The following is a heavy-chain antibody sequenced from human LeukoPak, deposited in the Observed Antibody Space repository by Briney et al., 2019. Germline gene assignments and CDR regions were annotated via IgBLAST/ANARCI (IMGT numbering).Heavy chain of an antibody. CDR3: ARRGASSGGLDY. D-gene: IGHD6-19*01. Sequence: GGSLRLSCAASGFTFSSYSMNWVRQAPGKGLEWVSYISYSSSTIYYADSVKGRFTISRDNAKNSLYLQMNSLRAEDTAVYYCARRGASSGGLDYWGQGTLVTVSS. J-gene: IGHJ4*02. V-gene: IGHV3-48*01. CDR1: GFTFSSYS. CDR2: ISYSSSTI.